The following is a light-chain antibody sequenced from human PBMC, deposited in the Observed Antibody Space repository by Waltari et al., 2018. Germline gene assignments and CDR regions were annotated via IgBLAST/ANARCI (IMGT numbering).Light chain of an antibody. Sequence: SYVLTQSPSVSVAPGKTARITYGGNNIGSKSVHWYQQKPGQAPVLVIYNDSDRPSGIPERFSGSNSGNTATLTISRVEAGDEAGYYCQVWDSSSDHPVFGSGTKVTVL. J-gene: IGLJ6*01. V-gene: IGLV3-21*04. CDR1: NIGSKS. CDR2: NDS. CDR3: QVWDSSSDHPV.